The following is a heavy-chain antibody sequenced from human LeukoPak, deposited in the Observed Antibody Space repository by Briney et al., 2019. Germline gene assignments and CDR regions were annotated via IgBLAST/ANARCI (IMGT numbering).Heavy chain of an antibody. V-gene: IGHV3-48*04. Sequence: GGSLRLSCAASGFTFSAYSMNWVRQAPGKGLKWISYISRDSGAIYYADSVKGRFTISRDNAKNTLYLQMNSLRAEDTAVYYCASWRVATWDWGQGTLVTVSS. CDR1: GFTFSAYS. J-gene: IGHJ4*02. CDR3: ASWRVATWD. CDR2: ISRDSGAI. D-gene: IGHD3-3*01.